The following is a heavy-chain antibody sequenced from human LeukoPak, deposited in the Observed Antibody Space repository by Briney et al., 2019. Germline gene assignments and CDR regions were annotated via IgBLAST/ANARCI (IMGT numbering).Heavy chain of an antibody. CDR1: GGSISSGGYY. Sequence: SQTLSLTRTVSGGSISSGGYYWSWIRQHPGKGLEWIGYIYYSGSTYYNPSLKSRVTISVDTSKDQFSLKLSSVTAADTAVYYCAREARYALDWFDPWGQGTLVTVSS. D-gene: IGHD3-16*01. CDR2: IYYSGST. CDR3: AREARYALDWFDP. J-gene: IGHJ5*02. V-gene: IGHV4-31*03.